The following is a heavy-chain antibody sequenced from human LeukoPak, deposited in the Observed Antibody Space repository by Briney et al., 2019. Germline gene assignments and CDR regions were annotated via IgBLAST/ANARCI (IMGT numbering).Heavy chain of an antibody. V-gene: IGHV3-21*01. CDR1: GFTFSSYS. CDR3: AREGLEEWLRPNWFDP. CDR2: ISSSSSYI. Sequence: GGSLRLSCAASGFTFSSYSMNWVRQAPGKGLEWVSSISSSSSYIYYADSVKGRFTISRDNAKNSLYLQMNSLRAEDTAVYYCAREGLEEWLRPNWFDPWGQGTLVTVSS. J-gene: IGHJ5*02. D-gene: IGHD5-12*01.